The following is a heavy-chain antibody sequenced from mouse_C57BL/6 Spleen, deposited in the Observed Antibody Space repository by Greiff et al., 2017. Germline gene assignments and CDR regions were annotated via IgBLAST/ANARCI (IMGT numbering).Heavy chain of an antibody. D-gene: IGHD1-1*01. CDR1: GYTFTSYW. CDR3: ARSSSYRYFDV. CDR2: IDPSDSET. V-gene: IGHV1-52*01. J-gene: IGHJ1*03. Sequence: VQLQQPGAELVRPGSSVKLSCKASGYTFTSYWMHWVKQRPIQGLEWIGNIDPSDSETHYNQKFKDKATLTVDKSSSTAYMELRSLTSEDSAVYFCARSSSYRYFDVWGTGTTVTVSS.